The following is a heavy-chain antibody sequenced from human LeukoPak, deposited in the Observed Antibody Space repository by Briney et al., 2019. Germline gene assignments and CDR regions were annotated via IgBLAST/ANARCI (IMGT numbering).Heavy chain of an antibody. J-gene: IGHJ4*02. CDR2: IYYSGST. V-gene: IGHV4-30-4*01. CDR1: GGSISSGDYY. D-gene: IGHD3-22*01. CDR3: ARVLLGYYGSSDSFDY. Sequence: SETLSLTCTVSGGSISSGDYYWSWIRQPPGKGLEWIGYIYYSGSTYYNPSLKSRVTISVDTSKNQFSLKLSSVTAADTAVYYCARVLLGYYGSSDSFDYWGQGTLVTVSS.